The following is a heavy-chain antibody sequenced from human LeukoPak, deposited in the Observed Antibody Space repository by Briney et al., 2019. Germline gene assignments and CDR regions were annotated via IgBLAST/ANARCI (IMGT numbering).Heavy chain of an antibody. D-gene: IGHD2-2*01. V-gene: IGHV6-1*01. CDR2: TYYRSTWYN. Sequence: SQTLSLTCAISGDSVSSNSVTWNWIRQSPSRGLEWLARTYYRSTWYNDYAVSVRCRITVNPDTSKNQFSLHLNSVTPEDTAVYYCARRLTQYDCFDPWGQGILVTVSS. J-gene: IGHJ5*02. CDR3: ARRLTQYDCFDP. CDR1: GDSVSSNSVT.